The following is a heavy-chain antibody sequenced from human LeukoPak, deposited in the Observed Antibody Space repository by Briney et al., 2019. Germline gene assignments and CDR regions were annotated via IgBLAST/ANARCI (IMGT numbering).Heavy chain of an antibody. CDR3: ARLPRGPWELLLGGGY. Sequence: PGGSLRLSCVASGYTFSDYNTSCIRQTPGEGLGWVSYISSSGRTIYYADSVKGRFTISRDNAKNSLYLQMNSLRAEDTAVYYCARLPRGPWELLLGGGYWGQGTLVTVSS. CDR1: GYTFSDYN. D-gene: IGHD1-26*01. CDR2: ISSSGRTI. J-gene: IGHJ4*02. V-gene: IGHV3-11*01.